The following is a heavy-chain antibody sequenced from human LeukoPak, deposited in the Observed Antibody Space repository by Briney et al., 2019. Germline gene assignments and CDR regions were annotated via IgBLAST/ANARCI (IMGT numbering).Heavy chain of an antibody. V-gene: IGHV3-53*01. CDR2: IYSGGST. CDR1: GFTFDNYA. D-gene: IGHD4-17*01. CDR3: AATSYGDYPYY. Sequence: GGSLRLSCTASGFTFDNYAMHWVRQAPGKGLEWVSVIYSGGSTYYADSVKGRFTISRDNSKNTLYLQMNSLRAEDTAVYYCAATSYGDYPYYWGQGTLVTVSS. J-gene: IGHJ4*02.